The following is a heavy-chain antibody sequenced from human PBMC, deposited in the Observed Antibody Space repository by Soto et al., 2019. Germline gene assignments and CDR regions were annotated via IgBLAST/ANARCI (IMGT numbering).Heavy chain of an antibody. Sequence: ASVKVSCKASGYTFTSYGISWVRQAPGQGLELVGWISAYNGNTNYAHKLQGRVTITTDTSTSTAHMELRSLRSDDTAVYYCARWGTMRVVVSTSRRHYYGMDVWG. CDR1: GYTFTSYG. CDR3: ARWGTMRVVVSTSRRHYYGMDV. CDR2: ISAYNGNT. J-gene: IGHJ6*01. D-gene: IGHD3-22*01. V-gene: IGHV1-18*01.